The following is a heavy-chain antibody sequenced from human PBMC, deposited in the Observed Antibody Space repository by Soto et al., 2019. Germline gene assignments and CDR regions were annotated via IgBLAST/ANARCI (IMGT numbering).Heavy chain of an antibody. D-gene: IGHD6-19*01. CDR1: GFTFSSYG. CDR3: ASRSSGWYFDY. V-gene: IGHV3-23*01. CDR2: ISGSGGST. Sequence: TGGSLRLSCAASGFTFSSYGMNWVRQGPGKGLEWVSVISGSGGSTYYADSVKGRFTISRDNSKNTLYLQMNSLRAEDTAVYYCASRSSGWYFDYWGQGTLVTVSS. J-gene: IGHJ4*02.